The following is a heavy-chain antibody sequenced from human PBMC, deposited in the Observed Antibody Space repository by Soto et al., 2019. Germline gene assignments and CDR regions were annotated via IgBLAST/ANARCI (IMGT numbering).Heavy chain of an antibody. D-gene: IGHD3-22*01. J-gene: IGHJ4*02. CDR1: GGSISSYY. Sequence: SETLSLTCTFSGGSISSYYWSWIRQPPGKGLEWIGYIYYSGSTNYNPSLKSRVTISVDTSKNQFSLTLSSVTAADTAVYYCAREQDDSSGYFDYWGQGTLVTVSS. CDR2: IYYSGST. CDR3: AREQDDSSGYFDY. V-gene: IGHV4-59*01.